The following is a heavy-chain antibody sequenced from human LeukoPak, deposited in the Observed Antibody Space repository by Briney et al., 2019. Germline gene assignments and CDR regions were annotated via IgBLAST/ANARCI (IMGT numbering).Heavy chain of an antibody. CDR3: ARDHRTVTDPNWFDP. V-gene: IGHV4-59*12. CDR2: IYYSGST. CDR1: GGSISSYY. Sequence: KASETLSLTCTVSGGSISSYYWSWIRQPPGKGLEWIGYIYYSGSTNYNPSLKSRVTISVDTSKNQFSLKLSSVTAADTAVYYCARDHRTVTDPNWFDPWGQGTLVTVSS. D-gene: IGHD4-17*01. J-gene: IGHJ5*02.